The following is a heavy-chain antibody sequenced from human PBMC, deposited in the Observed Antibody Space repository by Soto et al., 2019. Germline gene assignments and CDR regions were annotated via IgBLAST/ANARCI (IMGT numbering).Heavy chain of an antibody. J-gene: IGHJ4*02. V-gene: IGHV3-9*01. Sequence: EVQLVESGGGLVQPGRSLRLACAASGFTFDDYAMHWVRQVPGKGLEWVSGISWNGYSIGYAESVKGRFTISRDNAKNSLYLQMNSLRDEDTALYYCGKDLAYSSSSAIDHWGQGTLVTVSS. CDR3: GKDLAYSSSSAIDH. D-gene: IGHD6-6*01. CDR1: GFTFDDYA. CDR2: ISWNGYSI.